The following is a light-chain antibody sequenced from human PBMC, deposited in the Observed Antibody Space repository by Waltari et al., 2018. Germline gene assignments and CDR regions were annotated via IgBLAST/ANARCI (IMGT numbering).Light chain of an antibody. CDR2: QAS. CDR3: QVYNNDMYT. V-gene: IGKV1-5*03. J-gene: IGKJ2*01. CDR1: QRISTW. Sequence: DIQMTQSPSTLSASVGYRVIITCRASQRISTWLAWYQHKPGKAPKLLISQASNLESGVPSRFSGSGSGTDFTLTINSLQPDDFATYYCQVYNNDMYTFGQGTKLEIK.